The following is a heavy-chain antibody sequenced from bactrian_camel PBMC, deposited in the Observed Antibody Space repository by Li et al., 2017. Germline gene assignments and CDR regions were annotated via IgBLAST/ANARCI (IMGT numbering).Heavy chain of an antibody. V-gene: IGHV3S55*01. CDR2: IDSDGK. CDR1: MKIYYYFC. D-gene: IGHD5*01. CDR3: AVLSQFNHCRGVLVGIWQQYAP. Sequence: GSVQVGGSLRLSCALSMKIYYYFCVGWFRQAPGKDREGVAHIDSDGKWYAESLKGRSTISTDDANNTLDLQIDSLQPEDTAMYYCAVLSQFNHCRGVLVGIWQQYAPWGQGTQVTVS. J-gene: IGHJ4*01.